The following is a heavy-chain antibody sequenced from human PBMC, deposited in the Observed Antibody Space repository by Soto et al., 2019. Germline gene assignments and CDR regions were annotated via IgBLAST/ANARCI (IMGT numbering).Heavy chain of an antibody. CDR2: ISAYNGNT. D-gene: IGHD4-17*01. CDR3: ARDGLGLDDYGDYGRGWFDP. J-gene: IGHJ5*02. V-gene: IGHV1-18*01. Sequence: ASVKVSCKDSGYTFPSYGISWVRQAPGQGLEWMGWISAYNGNTNYAQKLQGRVTMTTDTSTSTAYMELRSLRSDDTAVYYCARDGLGLDDYGDYGRGWFDPWGQGTLVTVSS. CDR1: GYTFPSYG.